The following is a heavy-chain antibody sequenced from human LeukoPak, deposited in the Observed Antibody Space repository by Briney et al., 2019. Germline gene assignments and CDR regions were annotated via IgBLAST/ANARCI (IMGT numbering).Heavy chain of an antibody. V-gene: IGHV1-69*06. J-gene: IGHJ6*03. CDR1: GGTFSSYA. Sequence: ASVKVSCEASGGTFSSYAISWVRQAPGQGLEWMGGIIPIFGTANYAQKFQGRVTITADKSTSTAYMELSSLRSEDTAVYYCASGKTPNYYYYYMDVWGKGTTVTVSS. CDR2: IIPIFGTA. D-gene: IGHD1-26*01. CDR3: ASGKTPNYYYYYMDV.